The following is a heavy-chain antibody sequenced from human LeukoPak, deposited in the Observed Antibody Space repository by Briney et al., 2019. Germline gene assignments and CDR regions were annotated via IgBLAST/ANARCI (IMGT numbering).Heavy chain of an antibody. CDR3: ARSLRGYCSSTRTICPGAFDM. CDR1: GGSISSSDYY. J-gene: IGHJ3*02. D-gene: IGHD2-2*01. CDR2: IYYSGST. V-gene: IGHV4-39*07. Sequence: PSETLSLTCTVSGGSISSSDYYWGWIRQPPGKGLEWIGTIYYSGSTYYNPSLKSRVTISVDTSKNQFSLKLTSVIAADTAVYYCARSLRGYCSSTRTICPGAFDMWGRGTMVTVSS.